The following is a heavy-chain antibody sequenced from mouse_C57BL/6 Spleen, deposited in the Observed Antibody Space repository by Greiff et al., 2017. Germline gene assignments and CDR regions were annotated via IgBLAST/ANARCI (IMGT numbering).Heavy chain of an antibody. CDR1: GFTFSSYA. J-gene: IGHJ3*01. D-gene: IGHD2-2*01. CDR3: ARSTMVTTTGFAY. V-gene: IGHV5-4*03. CDR2: ISDGGSYT. Sequence: EVNVVESGGGLVKPGGSLKLSCAASGFTFSSYAMSWVRQTPEKRLEWVATISDGGSYTYYPDNVKGRFTISRDNAKNNLYLQMSHLKSEDTAMYYCARSTMVTTTGFAYWGQGTLGTVSA.